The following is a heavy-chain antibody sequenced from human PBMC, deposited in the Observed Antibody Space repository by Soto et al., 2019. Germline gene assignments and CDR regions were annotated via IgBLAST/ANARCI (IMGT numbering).Heavy chain of an antibody. CDR3: ASTPVNRLVVVADTPRFEP. J-gene: IGHJ5*02. Sequence: SVKVSCKASGGTFSSYAISWVRQAPGQGLEWMGGIIPIFGTANYAQKFQGRVTITADESTSTAYMELSSLRSGDTAVYYCASTPVNRLVVVADTPRFEPWGQGTLVTVSS. CDR2: IIPIFGTA. V-gene: IGHV1-69*13. CDR1: GGTFSSYA. D-gene: IGHD2-15*01.